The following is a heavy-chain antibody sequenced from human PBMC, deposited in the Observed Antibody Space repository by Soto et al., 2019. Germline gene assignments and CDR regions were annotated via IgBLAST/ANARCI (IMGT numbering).Heavy chain of an antibody. CDR1: GNTFTSYV. J-gene: IGHJ5*02. CDR2: INAGNGVT. V-gene: IGHV1-3*01. D-gene: IGHD2-8*01. Sequence: GASVKVSCKAFGNTFTSYVIHWVRQAPGQRLEWMGWINAGNGVTKYSQKFQGRVTITRDTSASTAYMDLSSLRSEDTVVYYCARDPCNNGLCYNNWFDPWGQGTLVTVSS. CDR3: ARDPCNNGLCYNNWFDP.